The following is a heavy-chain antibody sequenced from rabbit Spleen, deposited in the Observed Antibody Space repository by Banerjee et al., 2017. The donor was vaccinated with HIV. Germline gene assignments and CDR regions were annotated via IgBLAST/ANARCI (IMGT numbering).Heavy chain of an antibody. CDR3: ARDAGSGHYIDAYFDL. J-gene: IGHJ4*01. CDR1: GFTISGYW. V-gene: IGHV1S7*01. Sequence: QLEESGGRLVQPGGYLTLSCKAFGFTISGYWMNWVRQAPGKGLEWIGIIYPITETTYYANWVNGRFTISSDNAQNTLFLQLNSLTVADTATYFCARDAGSGHYIDAYFDLWGPGTLVTVS. CDR2: IYPITETT. D-gene: IGHD8-1*01.